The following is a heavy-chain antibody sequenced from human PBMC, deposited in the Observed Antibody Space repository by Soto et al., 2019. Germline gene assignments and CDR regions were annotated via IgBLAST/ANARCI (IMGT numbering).Heavy chain of an antibody. Sequence: SVKVSCKASGGTFRSYGFSWVRQAPGQGLEWMGWINAYSTYTDYAQNLQGRVTMTTDRSTSTAYMELRSLRSDDTAVYYCARDDSSGPGRFDPWGQGTLVTVSS. J-gene: IGHJ5*02. CDR3: ARDDSSGPGRFDP. V-gene: IGHV1-18*01. D-gene: IGHD3-22*01. CDR1: GGTFRSYG. CDR2: INAYSTYT.